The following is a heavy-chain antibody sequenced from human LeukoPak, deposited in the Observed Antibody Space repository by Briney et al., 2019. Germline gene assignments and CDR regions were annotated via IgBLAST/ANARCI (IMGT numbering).Heavy chain of an antibody. V-gene: IGHV4-34*01. CDR1: GGSFSGYY. D-gene: IGHD3-16*02. CDR3: ARGDDYVWGSYRQPSDY. J-gene: IGHJ4*02. Sequence: SETLSLTCAVYGGSFSGYYWSWIRQPPGKGLEWIGEINHSGSTNYNPSLKSRVTISVDTSKNQFSLKLSSVTAADTAVYYCARGDDYVWGSYRQPSDYWGQGTLVTVSS. CDR2: INHSGST.